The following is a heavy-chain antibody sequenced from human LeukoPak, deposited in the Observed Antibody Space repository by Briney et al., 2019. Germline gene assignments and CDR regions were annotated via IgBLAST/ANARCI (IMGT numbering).Heavy chain of an antibody. V-gene: IGHV3-74*03. CDR1: GFSFSSHW. CDR3: ATGNYYAFDI. J-gene: IGHJ3*02. D-gene: IGHD1-7*01. CDR2: LNRDGSSR. Sequence: GGSLRPSCVASGFSFSSHWMHWVRQAPGKGLVWVSCLNRDGSSRTYADSVRGRFTISRDNAKNTLYLEMNSLRAEDTAVYYCATGNYYAFDIWGQGTMVTVSS.